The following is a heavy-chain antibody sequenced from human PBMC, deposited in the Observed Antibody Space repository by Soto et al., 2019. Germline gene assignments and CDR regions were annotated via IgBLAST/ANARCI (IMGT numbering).Heavy chain of an antibody. Sequence: GGSLRLSCAGSGFTLSDHYIDWVRQTPGKGLEWISYISTRSTYTNYADSVKGRFTISRDNTKNSLYLQMDSLRVEDTAVYYCARDLAWKRGKVGRYYYGMDVWGQGTTVTVSS. CDR2: ISTRSTYT. D-gene: IGHD1-1*01. V-gene: IGHV3-11*06. J-gene: IGHJ6*02. CDR3: ARDLAWKRGKVGRYYYGMDV. CDR1: GFTLSDHY.